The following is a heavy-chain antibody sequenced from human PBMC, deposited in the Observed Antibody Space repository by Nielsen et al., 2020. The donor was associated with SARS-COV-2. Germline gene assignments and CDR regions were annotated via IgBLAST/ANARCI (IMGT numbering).Heavy chain of an antibody. D-gene: IGHD2-2*01. V-gene: IGHV4-34*10. CDR1: GVSFSGYH. Sequence: SETLSLTCSLNGVSFSGYHWGWIRQSPGKRLEWIGDITRSGNTNYNPSLKSRVTISVDTSKNQFSLKLSSVTAADTAVYYCARYVVGGADCSSTSCYLNWFDPWGQGTLVTVSS. J-gene: IGHJ5*02. CDR2: ITRSGNT. CDR3: ARYVVGGADCSSTSCYLNWFDP.